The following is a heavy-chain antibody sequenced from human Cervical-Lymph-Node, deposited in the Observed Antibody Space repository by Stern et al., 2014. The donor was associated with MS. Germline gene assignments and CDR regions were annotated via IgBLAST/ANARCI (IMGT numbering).Heavy chain of an antibody. J-gene: IGHJ4*02. CDR2: INSDGSTI. CDR1: GFTFSNYW. Sequence: EVQLVESGGGLVHPGGSLRLSCVASGFTFSNYWMHWVRQAPGKGLEWVSRINSDGSTITYADSVRGRFTISRDNAKNTLDLQMNSLRDEDTAVYYCATASSGWWKWGQGTLVTVSS. CDR3: ATASSGWWK. D-gene: IGHD6-19*01. V-gene: IGHV3-74*02.